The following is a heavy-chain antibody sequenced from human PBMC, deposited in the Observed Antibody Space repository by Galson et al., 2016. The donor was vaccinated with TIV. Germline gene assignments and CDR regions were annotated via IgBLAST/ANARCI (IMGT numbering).Heavy chain of an antibody. CDR3: ARTTPPPVSSNGWNDAFDF. D-gene: IGHD6-19*01. CDR2: VTGRSRST. Sequence: LRLSCAASGFTFSGYAMSWVRQAPGKGLEWVSVVTGRSRSTHYADSVRGRFTISRDNSRNTLSLQMNSLRVEDTAVYFCARTTPPPVSSNGWNDAFDFWGRGTIVTVSS. J-gene: IGHJ3*01. V-gene: IGHV3-23*01. CDR1: GFTFSGYA.